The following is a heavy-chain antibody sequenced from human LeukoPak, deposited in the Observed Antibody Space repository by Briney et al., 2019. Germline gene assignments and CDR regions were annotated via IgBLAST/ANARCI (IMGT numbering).Heavy chain of an antibody. J-gene: IGHJ4*02. CDR3: ARGHSSGWYDPGH. CDR2: ISSSSSYI. D-gene: IGHD6-19*01. CDR1: GFTFRSYS. Sequence: GGSLRLSCAASGFTFRSYSMNWVRQAPGKGLEWVSSISSSSSYIYYADSVKGRFTISRDNAKNSLYLQMNSLRAEDTAVYYCARGHSSGWYDPGHWGQGTLVTVSS. V-gene: IGHV3-21*01.